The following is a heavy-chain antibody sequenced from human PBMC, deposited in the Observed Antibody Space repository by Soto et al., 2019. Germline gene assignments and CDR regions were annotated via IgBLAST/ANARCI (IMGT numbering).Heavy chain of an antibody. D-gene: IGHD3-10*01. CDR3: ARGAGSYFRRVVGAFDI. V-gene: IGHV3-7*04. Sequence: EVQLVESGGGLVQPGGSLRLSCAASGFTFSSYWMTWVRQAPGKGLEWVANIKQDGSEKFYVDSVKGRFTISRDNAKNSLYMQMYSLRAEDTAVYYCARGAGSYFRRVVGAFDIWGQGTMVTVSS. J-gene: IGHJ3*02. CDR1: GFTFSSYW. CDR2: IKQDGSEK.